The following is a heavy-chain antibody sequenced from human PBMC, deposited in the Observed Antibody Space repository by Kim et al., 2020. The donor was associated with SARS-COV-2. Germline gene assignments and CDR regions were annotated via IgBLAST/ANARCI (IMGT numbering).Heavy chain of an antibody. Sequence: SETLSLTCTVSGGSISSSSYYWGWIRQPPGKGLEWFGSIYYSGSTYYNPSLNSRVTISVDTSKNQFSLKLSSVTAADTAVYYCATRTYYDILTGYDHDYWGQETLVTVSS. V-gene: IGHV4-39*01. CDR1: GGSISSSSYY. D-gene: IGHD3-9*01. J-gene: IGHJ4*02. CDR2: IYYSGST. CDR3: ATRTYYDILTGYDHDY.